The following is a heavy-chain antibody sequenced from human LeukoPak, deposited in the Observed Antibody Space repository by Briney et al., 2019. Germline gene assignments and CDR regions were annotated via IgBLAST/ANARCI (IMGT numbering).Heavy chain of an antibody. CDR1: GGSFSGYY. V-gene: IGHV4-34*01. CDR3: ARQGGSYYLYYYYYYMDV. D-gene: IGHD1-26*01. CDR2: INHSGST. Sequence: SETLSLTCAVYGGSFSGYYWSWIRQPPGKGLEWIGEINHSGSTNYNPSLKSRVTISVDTSKNQFSLKLSSVTAADTAVYYCARQGGSYYLYYYYYYMDVWGKGTTVTVSS. J-gene: IGHJ6*03.